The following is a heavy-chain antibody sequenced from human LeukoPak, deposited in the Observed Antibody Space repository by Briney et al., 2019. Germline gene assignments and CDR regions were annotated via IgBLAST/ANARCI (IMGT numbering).Heavy chain of an antibody. CDR1: GGSFSGYY. D-gene: IGHD6-19*01. CDR2: INHSGST. CDR3: AREKSSGGYDYDAFDI. V-gene: IGHV4-34*01. J-gene: IGHJ3*02. Sequence: SETLSLTRAVYGGSFSGYYWSWIRQPPGRGLEWIGEINHSGSTNYNPSLKSRVTISVDTSKNQFSLKLSSVTAADTAVYYCAREKSSGGYDYDAFDIWGQGTTVTVSS.